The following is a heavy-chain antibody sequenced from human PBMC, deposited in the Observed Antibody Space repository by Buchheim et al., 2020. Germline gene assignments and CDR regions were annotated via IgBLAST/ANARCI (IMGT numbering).Heavy chain of an antibody. D-gene: IGHD1-26*01. CDR2: ISSSSSTI. J-gene: IGHJ6*02. CDR3: ARDFQVGAPPVVSYYYYGMDV. Sequence: EVQLVESGGGLVQPGGSLRLSCAASGFTFSSYSMNWVRQAPGKGLEWVSYISSSSSTIYYADSVKGRFTISRDNAKNSLYLQMNSLRAEDTAVYYCARDFQVGAPPVVSYYYYGMDVWGQGTT. CDR1: GFTFSSYS. V-gene: IGHV3-48*01.